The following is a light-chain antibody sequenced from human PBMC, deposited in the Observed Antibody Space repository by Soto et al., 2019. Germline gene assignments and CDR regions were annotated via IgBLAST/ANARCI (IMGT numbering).Light chain of an antibody. CDR1: QRVSSN. Sequence: EIVMTQSPATLSVSPGERATLSCSASQRVSSNLAWYQQKPGQAPSLLIYGASTRATGTPARFSGSGSGTAFTLTISSLQSEDFAVYYCQKYIRWPLNFGGGTKVDIK. CDR3: QKYIRWPLN. V-gene: IGKV3-15*01. J-gene: IGKJ4*01. CDR2: GAS.